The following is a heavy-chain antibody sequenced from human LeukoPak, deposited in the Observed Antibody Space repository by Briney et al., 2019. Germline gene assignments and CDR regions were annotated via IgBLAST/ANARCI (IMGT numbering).Heavy chain of an antibody. CDR1: GGTFSSYA. Sequence: SVKVSCTASGGTFSSYAISWVRQAPGQGLEWMGGIIPIFGTANYAQKFQGRVTITTDESTSTAYMELSSLRSEDTAVYYCASLTMVRGRHYYYYMDVWGKGTTVTVSS. V-gene: IGHV1-69*05. J-gene: IGHJ6*03. CDR3: ASLTMVRGRHYYYYMDV. D-gene: IGHD3-10*01. CDR2: IIPIFGTA.